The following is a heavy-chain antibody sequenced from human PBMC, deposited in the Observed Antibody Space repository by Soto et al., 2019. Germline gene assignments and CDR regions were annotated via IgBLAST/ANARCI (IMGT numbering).Heavy chain of an antibody. V-gene: IGHV3-21*01. CDR1: GVSCGGLE. D-gene: IGHD2-2*02. CDR2: ISSSSSYI. J-gene: IGHJ5*02. CDR3: ARDKVYCSSTSCYNS. Sequence: LSVSCGAAGVSCGGLERPCVRQAPGKGLEWVSSISSSSSYIYYADSVKGRFNISRDNAKNSLYLQMNSLRAEDTAVYYCARDKVYCSSTSCYNSWGQGSLDTV.